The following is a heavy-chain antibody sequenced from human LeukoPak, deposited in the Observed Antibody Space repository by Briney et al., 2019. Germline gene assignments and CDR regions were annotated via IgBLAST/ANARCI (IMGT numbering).Heavy chain of an antibody. D-gene: IGHD2-2*01. CDR3: AHRRDIVVPNAFDI. J-gene: IGHJ3*02. V-gene: IGHV2-5*01. CDR2: IYWNDDK. CDR1: GFSLSTSGVG. Sequence: SGPTLVKPTQTLTLTCTFSGFSLSTSGVGVGWIRQPPGKALEWLALIYWNDDKRYSPSLKSRHTITKDTSKNQVVLTMTNMDPVDTATYYCAHRRDIVVPNAFDIWGQGTMVTVSS.